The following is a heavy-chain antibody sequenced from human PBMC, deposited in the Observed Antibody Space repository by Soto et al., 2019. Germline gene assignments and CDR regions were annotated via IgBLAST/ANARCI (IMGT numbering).Heavy chain of an antibody. CDR3: ARGDATKIVVTTYYAMDG. Sequence: GASVKVSCKASGYTFSHYGISWVRQAPGQGLEWMGWISAYNGNTKYAQKLQGRVTMTTDTSTSTAYMELRSLRSDDTAVYYCARGDATKIVVTTYYAMDGCGQGTTVTVSS. V-gene: IGHV1-18*01. CDR1: GYTFSHYG. CDR2: ISAYNGNT. D-gene: IGHD4-17*01. J-gene: IGHJ6*02.